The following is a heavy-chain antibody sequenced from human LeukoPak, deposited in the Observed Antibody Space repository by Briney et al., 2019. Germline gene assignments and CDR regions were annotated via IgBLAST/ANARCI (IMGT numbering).Heavy chain of an antibody. CDR3: ARQSRYYYMDV. V-gene: IGHV4-59*08. CDR1: GVSISNYY. Sequence: PSGTLSLTCKVSGVSISNYYWTWIRQPPGKALEWIGYIFNTGSTNYNPSLKSRATISLDTPQNQVSLELKSVTAADTAVYYCARQSRYYYMDVWGRGTTVTVSS. J-gene: IGHJ6*03. CDR2: IFNTGST.